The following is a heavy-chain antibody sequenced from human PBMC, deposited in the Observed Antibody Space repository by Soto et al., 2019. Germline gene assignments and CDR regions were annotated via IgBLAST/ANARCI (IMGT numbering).Heavy chain of an antibody. CDR3: AKVWGIAAAADAFDI. Sequence: PXASLRLSCAASGFTFSSYAMSWVRQAPGKGLEWVSAISGSGGSTYYADSVKGRFTISRDNSKNTLYLQMNSLRAEDTAVYYCAKVWGIAAAADAFDIWGQGTMVTVSS. CDR2: ISGSGGST. J-gene: IGHJ3*02. D-gene: IGHD6-13*01. V-gene: IGHV3-23*01. CDR1: GFTFSSYA.